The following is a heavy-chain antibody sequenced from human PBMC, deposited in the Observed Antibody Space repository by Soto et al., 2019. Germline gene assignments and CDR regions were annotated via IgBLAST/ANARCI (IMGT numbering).Heavy chain of an antibody. Sequence: LRLSCAASGFTVTSNYITWVRQSPGKGLEWVSVLYRSGATYYPDSVRGRFTASRDYFHNTLYLHMHSLRVEDTAVYYCARDSGLIRGSYGVDVWGPGTTVTVSS. J-gene: IGHJ6*02. CDR2: LYRSGAT. CDR1: GFTVTSNY. CDR3: ARDSGLIRGSYGVDV. V-gene: IGHV3-53*01. D-gene: IGHD3-10*01.